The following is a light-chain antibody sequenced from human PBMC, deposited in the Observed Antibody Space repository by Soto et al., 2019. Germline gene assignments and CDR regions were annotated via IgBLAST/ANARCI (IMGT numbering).Light chain of an antibody. Sequence: QSALTQPASVSGSPGQSIAISCSGTSSDVGSYDLVSWYQQHPGKAPKLMIYEGSKRPSGVSNRFSASKSGITASLTISGLEAEDEADYYCCSYAGSSLYVFGTGTKLTVL. CDR3: CSYAGSSLYV. V-gene: IGLV2-23*01. CDR1: SSDVGSYDL. CDR2: EGS. J-gene: IGLJ1*01.